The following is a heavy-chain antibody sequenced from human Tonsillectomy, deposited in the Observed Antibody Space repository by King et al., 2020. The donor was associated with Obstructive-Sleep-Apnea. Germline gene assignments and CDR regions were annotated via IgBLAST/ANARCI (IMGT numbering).Heavy chain of an antibody. CDR1: GDSISSSNW. CDR3: ARVRQYCSGNSCTFDP. CDR2: WHLRGTI. Sequence: QLQESGPGLVRPSGTLSLTCDVSGDSISSSNWWDWVRQPPGRGLEWIGEWHLRGTINSTLSLKSRVTISIDQPRNQFSLRLTSVAVADTPMYYCARVRQYCSGNSCTFDPWGQGILVTVSS. V-gene: IGHV4-4*02. D-gene: IGHD2-15*01. J-gene: IGHJ5*02.